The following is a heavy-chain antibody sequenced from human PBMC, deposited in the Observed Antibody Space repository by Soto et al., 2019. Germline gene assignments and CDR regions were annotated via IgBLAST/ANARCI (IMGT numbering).Heavy chain of an antibody. D-gene: IGHD3-22*01. Sequence: GGSLRLSCTASGFTFGDYAMSWFRQAPGKGLEWVGFIRSKAYGGTTEYAASVKGRFTISRDDSKSIAYLQMNSLKTEDTAVYHCTRDRWEYYYDSSGYYGYFQHWGQGTLVTVSS. V-gene: IGHV3-49*03. CDR2: IRSKAYGGTT. J-gene: IGHJ1*01. CDR1: GFTFGDYA. CDR3: TRDRWEYYYDSSGYYGYFQH.